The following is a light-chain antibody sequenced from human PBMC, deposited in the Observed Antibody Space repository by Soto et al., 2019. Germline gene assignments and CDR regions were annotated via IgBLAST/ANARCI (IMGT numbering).Light chain of an antibody. CDR2: EVS. Sequence: QSALTQPPSASGSPGQSVTISCTGTSSDVGGYNYVSWYQQHPGKAPKLMIYEVSKRPSGVPDRFSGSKSGNTASLTVSGLQAEHEADYYCSSYAGSNNSRVFGGGTKLTVL. V-gene: IGLV2-8*01. J-gene: IGLJ3*02. CDR3: SSYAGSNNSRV. CDR1: SSDVGGYNY.